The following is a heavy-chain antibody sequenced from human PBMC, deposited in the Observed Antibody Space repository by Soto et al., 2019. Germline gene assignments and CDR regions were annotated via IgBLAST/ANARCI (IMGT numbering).Heavy chain of an antibody. CDR3: ARESAALNWFDP. CDR1: GFTFSSYS. Sequence: EVQLVESGGGLVQPGGSLRLSGAASGFTFSSYSMNWVRQAPGKGLEWVSYISSSSSTIYYADSVKGRFTISRDNAKNSLYLQMNSLRDEDTAVYYCARESAALNWFDPWGQGTLVTVSS. CDR2: ISSSSSTI. J-gene: IGHJ5*02. V-gene: IGHV3-48*02. D-gene: IGHD2-2*01.